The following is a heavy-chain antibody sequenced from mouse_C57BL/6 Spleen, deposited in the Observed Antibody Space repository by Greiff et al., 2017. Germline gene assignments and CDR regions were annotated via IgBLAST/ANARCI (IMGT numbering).Heavy chain of an antibody. CDR1: GYTFTSYW. V-gene: IGHV1-64*01. CDR3: ARDYGSSYVFAY. J-gene: IGHJ3*01. D-gene: IGHD1-1*01. CDR2: IHPNSGST. Sequence: QVQLQQSGAELVKPGASVKLSCKASGYTFTSYWMHWVKQRPGQGLEWIGMIHPNSGSTNYNEKFKSKATLTVDKSSSTAYMQLSSLTSEDSAVYYCARDYGSSYVFAYWGQGTLVTVSA.